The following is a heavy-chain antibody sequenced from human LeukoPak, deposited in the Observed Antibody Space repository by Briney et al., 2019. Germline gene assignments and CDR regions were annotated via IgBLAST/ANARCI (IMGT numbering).Heavy chain of an antibody. CDR3: ARGFVASKRLVGAAGYGMDV. V-gene: IGHV4-59*01. Sequence: SETLSLTCAVYDGSFSGYYWSWIRQPPGKGLEWIGYIFYSGSTNYNPSLKSRVTISVDTSKNQFSLKLSSVTAADTAVYYCARGFVASKRLVGAAGYGMDVWGQGTTVTVSS. D-gene: IGHD1-26*01. CDR2: IFYSGST. CDR1: DGSFSGYY. J-gene: IGHJ6*02.